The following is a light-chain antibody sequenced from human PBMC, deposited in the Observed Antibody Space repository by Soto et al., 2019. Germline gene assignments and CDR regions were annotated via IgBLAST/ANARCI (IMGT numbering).Light chain of an antibody. CDR1: QGISTY. V-gene: IGKV1-9*01. CDR3: QQYGSSPPWT. CDR2: AAS. Sequence: DIQLTQSPSFLSASVGDRVTMTCRSSQGISTYLAWYQQKPGKAPKLLIYAASTLQSGVPSRFSGSGSGTEFALAISSLQPEDFATYYCQQYGSSPPWTLGQGTKVDI. J-gene: IGKJ1*01.